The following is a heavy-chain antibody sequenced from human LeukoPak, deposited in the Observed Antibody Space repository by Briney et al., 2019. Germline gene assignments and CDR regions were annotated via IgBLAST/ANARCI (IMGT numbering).Heavy chain of an antibody. CDR2: ISDSGGRT. CDR1: GITLSNYG. Sequence: GGSLRLSCAVSGITLSNYGMSWVRQAPGKGLEWVAGISDSGGRTRYADSVKGRFTISRDNSKNTLYLQMNSLRAEDTAVYFCAKRGVVIRVILVGFHKEAYYFDSWGQGALVTVSS. CDR3: AKRGVVIRVILVGFHKEAYYFDS. D-gene: IGHD3-22*01. V-gene: IGHV3-23*01. J-gene: IGHJ4*02.